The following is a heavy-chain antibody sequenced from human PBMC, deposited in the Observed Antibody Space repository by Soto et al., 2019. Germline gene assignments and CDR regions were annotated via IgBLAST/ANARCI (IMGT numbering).Heavy chain of an antibody. CDR1: GYTFSAYG. D-gene: IGHD3-10*01. J-gene: IGHJ3*02. CDR2: ISSHMTNT. Sequence: QVQLVQSGVEVKKPGASVKVSCKTPGYTFSAYGIAWVRQAPGQGLEWMGWISSHMTNTNSAQKVQGRVTLTTDTYTKIAYMELRSLRADDRAVYYCARGVGGSEIDAYDMWGQGTMVIVTS. CDR3: ARGVGGSEIDAYDM. V-gene: IGHV1-18*01.